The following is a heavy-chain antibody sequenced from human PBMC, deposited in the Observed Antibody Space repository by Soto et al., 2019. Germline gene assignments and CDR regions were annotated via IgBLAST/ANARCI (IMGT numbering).Heavy chain of an antibody. Sequence: SETLSLTCTVSGGSVSSGSYYWSWIRQPPGKRLEWIGYIYYSGSTNYNPSLKSRVTISVGTSKNQFSLKLSSVTAADTAVYYCARDRPYSGSYWDAFDIWGQGTVVTVSS. V-gene: IGHV4-61*01. CDR3: ARDRPYSGSYWDAFDI. CDR1: GGSVSSGSYY. D-gene: IGHD1-26*01. CDR2: IYYSGST. J-gene: IGHJ3*02.